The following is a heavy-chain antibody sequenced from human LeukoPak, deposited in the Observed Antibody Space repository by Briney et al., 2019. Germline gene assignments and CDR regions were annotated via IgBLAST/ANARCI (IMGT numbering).Heavy chain of an antibody. J-gene: IGHJ4*02. CDR1: GGSFSGYY. CDR2: INHSGST. D-gene: IGHD5-12*01. V-gene: IGHV4-34*01. Sequence: PSETLSLTCAVYGGSFSGYYWSWIRQPPGKGLEWIGEINHSGSTNYNPSLKSRVTISVDTSKNQFSLKLSSVTAADTAVYYCARYVGYREDYWGQGTLVTVSS. CDR3: ARYVGYREDY.